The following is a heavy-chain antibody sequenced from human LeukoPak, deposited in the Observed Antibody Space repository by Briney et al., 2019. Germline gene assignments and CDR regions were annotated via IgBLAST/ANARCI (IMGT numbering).Heavy chain of an antibody. D-gene: IGHD5-18*01. CDR2: IRSKAYGGTT. J-gene: IGHJ6*02. Sequence: GGSLRLSCTASGFTFGDHAMSWVRPAAGKGREWVGFIRSKAYGGTTEYAASVKGRFTISREDSKRIAYLQMTSLKTEDTAVYYVGRGPIQLWLHTGMDVWGQGTTAIVSS. CDR3: GRGPIQLWLHTGMDV. V-gene: IGHV3-49*04. CDR1: GFTFGDHA.